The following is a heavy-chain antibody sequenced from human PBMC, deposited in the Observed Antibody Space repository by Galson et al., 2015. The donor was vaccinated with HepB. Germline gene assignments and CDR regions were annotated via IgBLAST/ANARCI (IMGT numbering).Heavy chain of an antibody. V-gene: IGHV3-23*01. J-gene: IGHJ4*02. D-gene: IGHD3/OR15-3a*01. Sequence: SLRLSCAGSGFTWTNYALSWVRQAPGKGLEWVSGISSSGVANHADSVKGRFTISGDNSKNTLYLQMNSLRAEDTAIYYCAKVDWYHGPESKDFWGQGTLVTVSS. CDR2: ISSSGVA. CDR3: AKVDWYHGPESKDF. CDR1: GFTWTNYA.